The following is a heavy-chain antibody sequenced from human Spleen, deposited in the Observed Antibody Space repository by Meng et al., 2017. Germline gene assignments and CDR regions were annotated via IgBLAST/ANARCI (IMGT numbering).Heavy chain of an antibody. Sequence: SETLSLTCAVSGDSVNSGSYYWSWIRQPPGKGLEWIGYIYYNGGTNYNPSLKSRVTISIDTSKHQFPLRLSSVTAADTAIYFCAREYFDLLTGLPVGYYFDYWGQGTLVTVSS. CDR2: IYYNGGT. D-gene: IGHD3-9*01. CDR1: GDSVNSGSYY. V-gene: IGHV4-61*01. J-gene: IGHJ4*02. CDR3: AREYFDLLTGLPVGYYFDY.